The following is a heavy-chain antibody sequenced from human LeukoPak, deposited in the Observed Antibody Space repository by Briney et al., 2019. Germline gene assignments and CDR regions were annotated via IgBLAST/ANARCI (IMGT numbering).Heavy chain of an antibody. Sequence: GSLRLSCAASGFTFSNYGMHWVRQAPGKGLEWVTVILYDGNNKYYADSVKGRFTISRDNSKNTLYLQMNSLRAEDTAVYYCARDPRFYAFDIWGQGTMVTVSS. J-gene: IGHJ3*02. D-gene: IGHD3-16*01. V-gene: IGHV3-33*01. CDR3: ARDPRFYAFDI. CDR1: GFTFSNYG. CDR2: ILYDGNNK.